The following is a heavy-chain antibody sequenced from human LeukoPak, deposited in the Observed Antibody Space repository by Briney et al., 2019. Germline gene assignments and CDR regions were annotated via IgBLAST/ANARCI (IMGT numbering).Heavy chain of an antibody. V-gene: IGHV3-30*18. Sequence: PGRSLRLSCAASGFRFSNYGMHWVRQAAGKGLEWVAVISDDGNKIYYGDSVKGRFTISRDNSKNTLNLEMNSLRPDDSAVYYCGKGPGYSVYDNLPHHWGQGTLVTVSS. CDR1: GFRFSNYG. CDR3: GKGPGYSVYDNLPHH. CDR2: ISDDGNKI. J-gene: IGHJ5*02. D-gene: IGHD5/OR15-5a*01.